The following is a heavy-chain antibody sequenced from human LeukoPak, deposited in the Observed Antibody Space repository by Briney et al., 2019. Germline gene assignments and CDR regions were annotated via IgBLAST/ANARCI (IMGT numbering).Heavy chain of an antibody. Sequence: VASVKVSCKASGYTFTSYYMHWVRQAPGQGLEWMGIINPSGGSTSYAQKFQGRVTMTRDTSTSTVYMELSSLRSEDTAVYYCAREAYCGGDCYSFDYWGQGTLVTVSS. V-gene: IGHV1-46*01. D-gene: IGHD2-21*02. CDR1: GYTFTSYY. CDR3: AREAYCGGDCYSFDY. CDR2: INPSGGST. J-gene: IGHJ4*02.